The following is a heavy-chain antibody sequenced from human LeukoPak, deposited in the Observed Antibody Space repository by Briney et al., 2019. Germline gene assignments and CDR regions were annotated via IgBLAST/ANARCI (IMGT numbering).Heavy chain of an antibody. V-gene: IGHV3-21*01. CDR1: GLTFSSYS. Sequence: GGSLRLSCAASGLTFSSYSMNWVRQAPGKGLEWVSCISGSSSYIYYADSVKGRFTISRDNAKNSLYLQMNSLRAEDTAVYYCARVYCSGGSCSFDYWGQGTLVTVSS. CDR3: ARVYCSGGSCSFDY. D-gene: IGHD2-15*01. CDR2: ISGSSSYI. J-gene: IGHJ4*02.